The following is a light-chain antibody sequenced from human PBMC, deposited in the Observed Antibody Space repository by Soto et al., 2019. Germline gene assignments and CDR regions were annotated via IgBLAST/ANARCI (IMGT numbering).Light chain of an antibody. CDR1: QSVRSTL. V-gene: IGKV3-20*01. Sequence: EIVVTQSPGTLSLSPGERATLSCRTGQSVRSTLLAWYQQRPGQAPRLLIYGASNRATGIPDRFSGGGSGTDFTLTINRLEPEDSAVYYCQQYGPSPMYTFGQGTKLEIK. CDR2: GAS. J-gene: IGKJ2*01. CDR3: QQYGPSPMYT.